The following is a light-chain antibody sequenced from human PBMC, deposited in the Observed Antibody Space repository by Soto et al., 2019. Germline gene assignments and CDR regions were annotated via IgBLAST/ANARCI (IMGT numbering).Light chain of an antibody. J-gene: IGKJ1*01. CDR3: LQYNSNSRT. CDR1: QSISSY. V-gene: IGKV1-5*01. Sequence: DIQMTQSPSSLSASVGDRVTITCRASQSISSYLNWYQQKPGKAPKLLIYGASSLESGVPSRFSGSGSGTEFTLTINSLQPGDFATYYCLQYNSNSRTFGQGTKVDIK. CDR2: GAS.